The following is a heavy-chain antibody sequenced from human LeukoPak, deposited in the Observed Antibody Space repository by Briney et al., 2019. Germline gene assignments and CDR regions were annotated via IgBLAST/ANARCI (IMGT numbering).Heavy chain of an antibody. CDR1: GFTVNNNY. J-gene: IGHJ4*02. CDR3: ASAIGSIWYEFDY. Sequence: GGSLRLSCAASGFTVNNNYMSWVRQAPGRGLEWVSVIYSGGYTYYAGSVKGRFTISRDNSKNTLYLQMNSLRAEDTAVYYCASAIGSIWYEFDYWGQGTLVTVSS. V-gene: IGHV3-53*01. CDR2: IYSGGYT. D-gene: IGHD6-13*01.